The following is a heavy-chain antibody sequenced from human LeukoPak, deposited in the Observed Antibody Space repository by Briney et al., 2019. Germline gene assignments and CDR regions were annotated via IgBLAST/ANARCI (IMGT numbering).Heavy chain of an antibody. Sequence: ASVKVSCKVSGYTLTELSMHWVRQAPGKGLEWMGGFDPEDGETIYAQKFQGRVTMTEDTSTDTAYMELSSLRSEDTAVYYCATRDTAMVSYDSSGYHSWNWFDPWGQGTLVTVSS. V-gene: IGHV1-24*01. J-gene: IGHJ5*02. CDR2: FDPEDGET. CDR3: ATRDTAMVSYDSSGYHSWNWFDP. D-gene: IGHD3-22*01. CDR1: GYTLTELS.